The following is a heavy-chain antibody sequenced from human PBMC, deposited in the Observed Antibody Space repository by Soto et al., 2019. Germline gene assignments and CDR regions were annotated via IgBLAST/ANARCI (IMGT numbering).Heavy chain of an antibody. D-gene: IGHD3-10*01. Sequence: SETLSLTCAVYGGSFSGYYWSWIRQPPGKGLEWIGEINHSGSTNYNPSLKSRVTISVDTSKNQFSLKLSSVTAADTAVYYCVREGYYYGSGSYRPFDPWGQGTLVTVSS. CDR1: GGSFSGYY. CDR2: INHSGST. J-gene: IGHJ5*02. V-gene: IGHV4-34*01. CDR3: VREGYYYGSGSYRPFDP.